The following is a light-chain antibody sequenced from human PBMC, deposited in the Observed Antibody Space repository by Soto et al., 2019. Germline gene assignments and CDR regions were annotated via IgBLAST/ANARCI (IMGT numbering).Light chain of an antibody. V-gene: IGKV3-15*01. J-gene: IGKJ2*01. CDR2: GAS. Sequence: DIVMTQSPDTLSVSPGERATLSCRASQSVSSNLAWYQHKPGQAPRLLSYGASARATGIPARVRGRGSGTEFTLTISSLQSEDFAVYYCQQYHNSPAYTFGQGTKLEIK. CDR3: QQYHNSPAYT. CDR1: QSVSSN.